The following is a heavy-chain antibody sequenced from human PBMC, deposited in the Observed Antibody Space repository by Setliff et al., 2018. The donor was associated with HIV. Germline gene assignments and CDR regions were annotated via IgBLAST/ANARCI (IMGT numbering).Heavy chain of an antibody. J-gene: IGHJ5*02. CDR1: GFTFSGAE. CDR2: IRSKADKYAT. D-gene: IGHD6-19*01. V-gene: IGHV3-73*01. Sequence: GESLKISCAASGFTFSGAEIHWVRQASGKGLEWVGRIRSKADKYATDYGASAKGRFIIARDDSKKTAYLQMSSLRAEDTAMYYCLLPCTSGWHNWADPWGQGTLVTVSS. CDR3: LLPCTSGWHNWADP.